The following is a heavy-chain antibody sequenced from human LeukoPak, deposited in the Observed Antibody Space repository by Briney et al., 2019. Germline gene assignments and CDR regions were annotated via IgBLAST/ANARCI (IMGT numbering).Heavy chain of an antibody. CDR3: ARAHYYDSSGSNFAQDYYYYYGMDV. V-gene: IGHV3-30-3*01. J-gene: IGHJ6*02. CDR1: GFTFSSYA. CDR2: ISYDGSNK. Sequence: GGSLRLSCAASGFTFSSYAMHWVRRAPGEGLEWVAVISYDGSNKYYADSVKGRFTISRDNSKNTLYLQMNSLRAEDTAVYYCARAHYYDSSGSNFAQDYYYYYGMDVWGQGTTVTVSS. D-gene: IGHD3-22*01.